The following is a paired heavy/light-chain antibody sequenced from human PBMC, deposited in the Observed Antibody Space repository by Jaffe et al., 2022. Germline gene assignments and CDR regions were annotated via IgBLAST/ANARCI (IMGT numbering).Light chain of an antibody. Sequence: EIVLTQSPATLSLSPGDRATLSCRASETVGGSLAWYQQRPGQAPRLLIFKGFYRAAGVSARFSGSGSETDFTLTITGVEPEDFGLYYCQQCSAWPLTFGGGTRVDIK. CDR2: KGF. V-gene: IGKV3-11*01. CDR3: QQCSAWPLT. CDR1: ETVGGS. J-gene: IGKJ4*01.
Heavy chain of an antibody. J-gene: IGHJ6*03. CDR1: GFVFNDYA. CDR2: ISGGGLIA. CDR3: VKDEEAAVLPIGAHFFSYMGT. D-gene: IGHD6-25*01. V-gene: IGHV3-23*01. Sequence: MESGGGLVQPGGSLRLSCIASGFVFNDYAMSWVRQAPGKGLEWVSSISGGGLIAHSAVSVRGRFTISRDNFRNTLFLQMNGLRVEDSAVYYCVKDEEAAVLPIGAHFFSYMGTWGKGTTVTVAS.